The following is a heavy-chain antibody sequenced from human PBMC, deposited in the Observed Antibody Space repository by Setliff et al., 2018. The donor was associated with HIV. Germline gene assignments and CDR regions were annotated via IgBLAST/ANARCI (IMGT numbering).Heavy chain of an antibody. CDR2: IIPMLGIT. Sequence: SVKVSCKASGGTFRNYALSWVRQAPGQGLEWMGGIIPMLGITNYAQRFQGRLTITADEYTGTAYMELSSLRSEDTAVYYCATRGRDLGFDYWGQGTLVTVSS. J-gene: IGHJ4*02. CDR1: GGTFRNYA. D-gene: IGHD1-1*01. CDR3: ATRGRDLGFDY. V-gene: IGHV1-69*10.